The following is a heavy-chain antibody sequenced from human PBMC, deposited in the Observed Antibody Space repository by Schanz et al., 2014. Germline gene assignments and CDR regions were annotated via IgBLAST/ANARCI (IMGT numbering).Heavy chain of an antibody. CDR2: IGNGGVTI. V-gene: IGHV3-11*04. Sequence: VQLVESGGGLVKPGGSLRLSCTASGFPFSDYFMAWIRQPPGRGLEWVSYIGNGGVTIYYADSVKGRFTISRDNSKNSLYLQMNSLRAEDTAVYYCVRVSFADPRLYRGMDRDIDYWGQGTLVTVSS. CDR1: GFPFSDYF. D-gene: IGHD5-18*01. CDR3: VRVSFADPRLYRGMDRDIDY. J-gene: IGHJ4*02.